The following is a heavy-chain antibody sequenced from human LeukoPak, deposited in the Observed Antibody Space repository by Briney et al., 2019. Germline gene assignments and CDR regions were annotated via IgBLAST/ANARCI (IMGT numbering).Heavy chain of an antibody. CDR1: GGSISSGSYY. Sequence: PSETLSLTCTVSGGSISSGSYYWSWIRQPAGKGLEWIGRIYTSGSTNYNPSLKSRVTISVDTSKNQFSLKLSSVTAADTAVYYCARGAITGTTWEVNWFDPWGQGTLVTVSS. D-gene: IGHD1-7*01. CDR3: ARGAITGTTWEVNWFDP. V-gene: IGHV4-61*02. CDR2: IYTSGST. J-gene: IGHJ5*02.